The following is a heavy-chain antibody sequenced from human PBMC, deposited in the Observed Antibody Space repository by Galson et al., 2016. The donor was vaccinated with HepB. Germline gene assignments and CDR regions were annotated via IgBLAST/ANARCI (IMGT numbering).Heavy chain of an antibody. V-gene: IGHV4-31*03. CDR2: IYRSGST. Sequence: TLSLTCTVSGGSISGGGYYWSWIRQRPGKGLEWIGYIYRSGSTYYNPSLTGRVTISGDTSKNQFSLNLNSVTAADTAVYYCARGSGNYDFWSGYCAFDIWGQGTMVTVSS. CDR3: ARGSGNYDFWSGYCAFDI. CDR1: GGSISGGGYY. J-gene: IGHJ3*02. D-gene: IGHD3-3*01.